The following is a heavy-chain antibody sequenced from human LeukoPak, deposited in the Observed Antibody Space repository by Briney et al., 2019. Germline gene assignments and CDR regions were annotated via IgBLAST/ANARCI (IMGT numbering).Heavy chain of an antibody. D-gene: IGHD3-3*01. CDR2: IKLDGSEK. CDR1: GFIFTNYF. CDR3: ATDRGWRTSGYYLYYFEY. Sequence: GGSLRLSCAASGFIFTNYFMSWVRQAPGKGLEWVASIKLDGSEKYYVDSVRGRFTISRDNTKNSLYLQMSSLRAEDTAVYYCATDRGWRTSGYYLYYFEYWGQGTLVTFSS. V-gene: IGHV3-7*01. J-gene: IGHJ4*02.